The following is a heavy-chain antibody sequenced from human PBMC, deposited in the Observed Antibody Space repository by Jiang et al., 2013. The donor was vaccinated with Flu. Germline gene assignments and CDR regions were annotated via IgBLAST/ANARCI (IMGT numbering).Heavy chain of an antibody. CDR1: GFTFGSYG. J-gene: IGHJ4*02. CDR2: LWYDGTYI. D-gene: IGHD5-18*01. V-gene: IGHV3-33*01. Sequence: QLLEVWGEAWSSLGGSLRLSCAASGFTFGSYGMLWVRQAPGKGLEWVAMLWYDGTYIRYGDSVKGRFTISRDNPRNTLYLQMNSLRAEDTAVYYCARDGDSYGRSDYWGLGTLVTVSS. CDR3: ARDGDSYGRSDY.